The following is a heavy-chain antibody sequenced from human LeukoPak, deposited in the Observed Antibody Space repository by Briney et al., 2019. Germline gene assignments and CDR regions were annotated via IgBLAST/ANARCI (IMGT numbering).Heavy chain of an antibody. J-gene: IGHJ6*02. D-gene: IGHD3-22*01. CDR1: GFTFSSYA. CDR3: ASLYYYDSSGYLIGAYYYYYGMDV. CDR2: ISYDGSNK. V-gene: IGHV3-30-3*01. Sequence: PGGSLRLSCAASGFTFSSYAMHWVRQAPGKGLEWVAVISYDGSNKYYADSVKGRFTISRDNSKNTLYLQMNSLRAEDTAVYYCASLYYYDSSGYLIGAYYYYYGMDVWGQGTTVTVSS.